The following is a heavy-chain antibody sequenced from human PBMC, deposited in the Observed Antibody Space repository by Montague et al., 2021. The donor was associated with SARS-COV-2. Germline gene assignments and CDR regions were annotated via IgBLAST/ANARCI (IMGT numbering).Heavy chain of an antibody. CDR3: ARREYSYGWGD. CDR2: VDYSRNT. V-gene: IGHV4-39*01. Sequence: SETLSLTCTVTGGPISGSSDYWGWIRQSPGKGLEWIASVDYSRNTYYSPSLKSLLTISVDTSKNQFSLKLNSVTAADTALYYCARREYSYGWGDWGQGTLVTVSS. J-gene: IGHJ4*02. CDR1: GGPISGSSDY. D-gene: IGHD5-18*01.